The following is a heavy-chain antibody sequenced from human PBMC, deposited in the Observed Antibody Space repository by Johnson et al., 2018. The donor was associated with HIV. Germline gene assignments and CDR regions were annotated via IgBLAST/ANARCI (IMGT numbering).Heavy chain of an antibody. D-gene: IGHD6-13*01. V-gene: IGHV3-23*04. Sequence: VQLVESGGGVLRPGGSLRLSCAASGFIFDDCGMSWVRQVPGKGLEWVSAISGSGGSTSYADSVKGRFTISRDNSKNTVYLQMNSLRAEDMAVYYCARASLGAAPGILSALDIWGQGTVVTVSS. J-gene: IGHJ3*02. CDR3: ARASLGAAPGILSALDI. CDR1: GFIFDDCG. CDR2: ISGSGGST.